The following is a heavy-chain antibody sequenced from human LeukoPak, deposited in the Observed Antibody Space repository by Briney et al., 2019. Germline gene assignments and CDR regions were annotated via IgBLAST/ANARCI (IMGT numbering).Heavy chain of an antibody. D-gene: IGHD3-22*01. Sequence: GGSLRLSCAASGFTFSSYGMHWVRQAPGKGLEWVSSISSSSSYIYYADSVKGRFAISRDNAKNSLYLQMNSLRAEDTAVYYCAKQTRITTYYYDSSGPYFDYWGQGTLVTVSS. J-gene: IGHJ4*02. CDR3: AKQTRITTYYYDSSGPYFDY. V-gene: IGHV3-21*01. CDR1: GFTFSSYG. CDR2: ISSSSSYI.